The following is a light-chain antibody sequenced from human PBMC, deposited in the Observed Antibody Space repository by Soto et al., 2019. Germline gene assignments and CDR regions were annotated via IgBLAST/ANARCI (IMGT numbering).Light chain of an antibody. CDR3: QQYGSSPGT. Sequence: EIVLTQSPGTLSLSPGERATLSCRASQSVRDRYLAWYQQKPGQAPSLLIYDTSTRATGVPDRFSGSGSGTDFALTISIVEQEDFVIYFCQQYGSSPGTFGQGTKVEI. CDR2: DTS. CDR1: QSVRDRY. J-gene: IGKJ1*01. V-gene: IGKV3-20*01.